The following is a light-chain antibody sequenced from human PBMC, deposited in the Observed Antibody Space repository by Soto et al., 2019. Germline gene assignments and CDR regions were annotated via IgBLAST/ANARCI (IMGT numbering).Light chain of an antibody. CDR3: QQYGSSPLT. CDR1: QSVSSTY. CDR2: GAF. Sequence: IVLTHSPGTLSLSPGERATLSCRPSQSVSSTYLAWYQQKPGQAPRLLIYGAFIRATGIPARFSGSESGTDFTLTISSLEPEDFAVYYCQQYGSSPLTFGGGTKVDIK. V-gene: IGKV3-20*01. J-gene: IGKJ4*01.